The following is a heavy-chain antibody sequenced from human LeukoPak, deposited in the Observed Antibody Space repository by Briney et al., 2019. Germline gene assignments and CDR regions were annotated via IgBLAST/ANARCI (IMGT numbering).Heavy chain of an antibody. CDR1: GGTFSSYA. CDR2: IIPIFGTA. D-gene: IGHD1-1*01. Sequence: GSSVTVSCTASGGTFSSYAISWVRQAPGQGLEWMGGIIPIFGTANYAQKFQGRVTITADESTSTAYMELSSLRSEDTAVYYCARDLKVRYYGMDVWGQGTTVTVSS. V-gene: IGHV1-69*01. J-gene: IGHJ6*02. CDR3: ARDLKVRYYGMDV.